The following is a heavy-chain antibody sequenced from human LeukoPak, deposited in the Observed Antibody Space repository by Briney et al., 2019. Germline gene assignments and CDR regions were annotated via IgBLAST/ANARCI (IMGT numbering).Heavy chain of an antibody. Sequence: GESLKISCKASGYSFTNYWIVWVRQMPGKGLEWMGRIDPSDSYIDYSPSFQGHVTLSVDKSATTAYLQWSSLKASDTAMYYCARPPTNYYGLGPFDPWGQGTQVTVSS. V-gene: IGHV5-10-1*01. CDR3: ARPPTNYYGLGPFDP. CDR2: IDPSDSYI. CDR1: GYSFTNYW. D-gene: IGHD3-10*01. J-gene: IGHJ5*02.